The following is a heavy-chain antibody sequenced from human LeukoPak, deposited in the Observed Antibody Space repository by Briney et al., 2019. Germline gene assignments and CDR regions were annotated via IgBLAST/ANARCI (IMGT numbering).Heavy chain of an antibody. CDR1: GGSISSGDYY. CDR3: AREGSSGYYLYYYYMDV. V-gene: IGHV4-30-4*08. Sequence: PSQTLSLTCTVSGGSISSGDYYWSWIRQPPGKGLGWIGYIYYSGSTYYNPSLKIRVTISVDTSKNQFSLKLSSVTAADTAVYYCAREGSSGYYLYYYYMDVRGKGTTVTVSS. J-gene: IGHJ6*03. CDR2: IYYSGST. D-gene: IGHD3-22*01.